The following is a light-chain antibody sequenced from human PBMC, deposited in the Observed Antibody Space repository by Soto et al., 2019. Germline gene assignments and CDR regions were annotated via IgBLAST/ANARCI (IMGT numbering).Light chain of an antibody. CDR3: QQCNDWPLIT. CDR1: QSVSSY. J-gene: IGKJ5*01. V-gene: IGKV3-15*01. CDR2: GAY. Sequence: EIVMTQSPATLSVSPGERATLSCRASQSVSSYLAWYQQKPGQAPRLLIYGAYTRATGVPARFSGSGSGTEFTLTISSLQSEDFAVYYCQQCNDWPLITFGQGTRLEAK.